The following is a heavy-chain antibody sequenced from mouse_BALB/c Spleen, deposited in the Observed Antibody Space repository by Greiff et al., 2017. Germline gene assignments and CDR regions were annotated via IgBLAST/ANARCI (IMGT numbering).Heavy chain of an antibody. CDR2: IWAGGST. CDR1: GFSLTSYG. Sequence: VKLMESGPGLVAPSQSLSITCTVSGFSLTSYGVHWVRQPPGKGLEWLGVIWAGGSTNYNSALMSRLSISKDNSKSQVFLKMNSLQTDDTAMYYGAREGTMIRRGFAYWGQGTLVTVSA. CDR3: AREGTMIRRGFAY. V-gene: IGHV2-9*02. D-gene: IGHD2-4*01. J-gene: IGHJ3*01.